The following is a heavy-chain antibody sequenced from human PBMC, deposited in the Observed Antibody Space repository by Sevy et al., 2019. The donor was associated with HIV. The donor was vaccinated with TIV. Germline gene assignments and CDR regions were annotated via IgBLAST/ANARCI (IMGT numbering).Heavy chain of an antibody. J-gene: IGHJ4*02. CDR3: ARGYYDSSGYLPFDY. D-gene: IGHD3-22*01. V-gene: IGHV4-59*01. Sequence: SEILSLTCTVSGGSISSYYWSWIRQPPGKGLEWIGYIYYSGSTNYNPSLKSRVTISVDTSKNQFSLKLSSVTAADTAVDYCARGYYDSSGYLPFDYWGQGTLVTVSS. CDR1: GGSISSYY. CDR2: IYYSGST.